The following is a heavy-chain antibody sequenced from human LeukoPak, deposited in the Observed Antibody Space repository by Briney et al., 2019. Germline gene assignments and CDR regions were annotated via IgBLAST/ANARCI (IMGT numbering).Heavy chain of an antibody. D-gene: IGHD6-13*01. V-gene: IGHV6-1*01. J-gene: IGHJ5*02. Sequence: SQTLSLTCALSGDSFSSNSAGWDWVRQSPSRGLEWLGRTYYRSKLYNEYAVSGKSRITMNADRCKNTVARQLRSVTPEDTAVYYCARTIAAAGTPNWFDPWGQGTLVTVSS. CDR2: TYYRSKLYN. CDR1: GDSFSSNSAG. CDR3: ARTIAAAGTPNWFDP.